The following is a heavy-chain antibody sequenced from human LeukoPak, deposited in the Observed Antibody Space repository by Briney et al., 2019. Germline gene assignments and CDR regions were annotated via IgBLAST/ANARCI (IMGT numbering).Heavy chain of an antibody. J-gene: IGHJ2*01. CDR2: IGTAGDT. V-gene: IGHV3-13*01. CDR1: GFTFSSYD. Sequence: GGSLRLSCAASGFTFSSYDMHWVRQATGKGLEWVSAIGTAGDTYYPGSVKGRFTISRENAKNSLYLQMNSLRAGDTAVYYCARAPTQDWYFDLWGRGTLVTVSS. CDR3: ARAPTQDWYFDL.